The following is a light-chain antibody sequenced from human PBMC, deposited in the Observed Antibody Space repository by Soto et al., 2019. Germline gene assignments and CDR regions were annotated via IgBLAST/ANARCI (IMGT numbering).Light chain of an antibody. CDR2: RNN. CDR1: RSNIGSNY. CDR3: AAWDDSLSGWV. J-gene: IGLJ3*02. Sequence: QPVLTQPPSASGTPGQRVTISCSGSRSNIGSNYVYWYQQLPGTAPKLPIYRNNQRPSGVPDRFSGSKSGTSASLAISGLRSEDEADYYCAAWDDSLSGWVFGGGTKLTVL. V-gene: IGLV1-47*01.